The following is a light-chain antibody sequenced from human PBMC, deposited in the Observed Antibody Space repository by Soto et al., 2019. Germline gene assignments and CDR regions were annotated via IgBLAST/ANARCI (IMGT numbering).Light chain of an antibody. CDR2: GAS. CDR3: QQYNNWPLT. J-gene: IGKJ3*01. Sequence: EIVMTPSPATLSVSQGERATLSCRASQSVSSNLAWYQQKPGQAPRLLIYGASTRATGIPARFSGSGSGTEFTLTISSLQSEDFAVYYCQQYNNWPLTFGPGTKRDI. CDR1: QSVSSN. V-gene: IGKV3-15*01.